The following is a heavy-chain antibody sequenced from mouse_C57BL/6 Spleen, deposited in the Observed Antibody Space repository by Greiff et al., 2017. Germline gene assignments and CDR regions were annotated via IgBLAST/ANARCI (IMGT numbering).Heavy chain of an antibody. J-gene: IGHJ4*01. CDR3: ARHRHGNYGGKAMDY. Sequence: VKLMESGPGLVAPSQSLSITCTVSGFSLTSYGVHWVRQPPGKGLEWLVVIWSDGSTTYNSALKSRLSISKDNSKSQVFLKMNSLQTDDTAMYYCARHRHGNYGGKAMDYWGQGTSVTVSS. CDR1: GFSLTSYG. CDR2: IWSDGST. D-gene: IGHD2-1*01. V-gene: IGHV2-6-1*01.